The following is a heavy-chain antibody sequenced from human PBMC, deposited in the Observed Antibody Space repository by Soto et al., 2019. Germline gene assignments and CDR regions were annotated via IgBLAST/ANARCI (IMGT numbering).Heavy chain of an antibody. CDR3: ARQDYDILTGYYLPWFDP. D-gene: IGHD3-9*01. CDR1: GGSISSSNYF. Sequence: SETLSLTCTVSGGSISSSNYFWGWIRQPPGKGLEWIGNIYHTGSTYYNPSLKSRVTISVDTSKNQFSLRLSSVTAADTAVYYCARQDYDILTGYYLPWFDPWGQGTLVTVS. J-gene: IGHJ5*02. CDR2: IYHTGST. V-gene: IGHV4-39*01.